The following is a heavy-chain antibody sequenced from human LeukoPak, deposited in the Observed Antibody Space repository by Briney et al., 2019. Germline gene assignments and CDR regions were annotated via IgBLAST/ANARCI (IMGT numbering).Heavy chain of an antibody. V-gene: IGHV4-59*08. CDR1: GGSISSYY. J-gene: IGHJ4*02. Sequence: SETLSLTCTVSGGSISSYYWSWIRQPPGKGLEWIGYIYYSGSTNYNPSLKSRVTISVDTSKNQFSLKLSSVTAADTAVYYCARHDIAGYSCGYPLFDYWGQGTLVTVSS. D-gene: IGHD6-19*01. CDR2: IYYSGST. CDR3: ARHDIAGYSCGYPLFDY.